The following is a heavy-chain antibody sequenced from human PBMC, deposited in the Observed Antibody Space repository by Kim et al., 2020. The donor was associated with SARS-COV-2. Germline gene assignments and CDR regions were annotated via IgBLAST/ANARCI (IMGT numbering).Heavy chain of an antibody. D-gene: IGHD3-22*01. J-gene: IGHJ4*02. CDR2: IYYSGST. Sequence: SETLSLTCTVSGGSISSGGYYWSWIRQHPAKGLEWIGYIYYSGSTYYNPSLKSRVTISVDTSKNQFSLKLSSVTAADTAVYYCARVVVINYFDYWGQGTLVTVSS. CDR1: GGSISSGGYY. CDR3: ARVVVINYFDY. V-gene: IGHV4-31*03.